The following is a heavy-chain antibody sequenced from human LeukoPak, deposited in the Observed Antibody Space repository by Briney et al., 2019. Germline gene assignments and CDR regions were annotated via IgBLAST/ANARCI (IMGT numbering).Heavy chain of an antibody. CDR3: ARAAADFGRPHYYYYYGMDV. J-gene: IGHJ6*02. Sequence: QTGGSLRLSCAASGFTFNYAWMSWVRQAPGKGLEWVAVIWYDGSNKYYADSVKGRFTISRDNSKNTLYLQMNSLRAEDTAVYYCARAAADFGRPHYYYYYGMDVWGQGTTVTVSS. CDR2: IWYDGSNK. D-gene: IGHD6-13*01. V-gene: IGHV3-33*08. CDR1: GFTFNYAW.